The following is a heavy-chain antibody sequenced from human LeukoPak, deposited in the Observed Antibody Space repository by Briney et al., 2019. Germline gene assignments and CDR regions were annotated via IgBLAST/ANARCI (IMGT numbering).Heavy chain of an antibody. V-gene: IGHV3-23*01. D-gene: IGHD2-2*01. CDR3: AKTRIVCTSVSCPGGGFDY. CDR2: IRGSGDIT. Sequence: GGSLRLSCAASGFTFSSYATSWVRQAPGKGLEWVSGIRGSGDITYYADSVKGRFTISRDNFKNTLYLQMNSLRAEDTAVYYCAKTRIVCTSVSCPGGGFDYWGHGTLVTVSS. J-gene: IGHJ4*01. CDR1: GFTFSSYA.